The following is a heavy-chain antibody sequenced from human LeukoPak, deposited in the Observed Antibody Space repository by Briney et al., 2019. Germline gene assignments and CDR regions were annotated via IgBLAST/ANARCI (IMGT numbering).Heavy chain of an antibody. CDR3: ARAGYCSSTSCYPDWFDP. CDR1: GGSISSYY. CDR2: IYYSGST. D-gene: IGHD2-2*01. Sequence: ETLSLTCTVSGGSISSYYWSWIRQPPGKGLEWIGYIYYSGSTNYNPSLKSRVTISVDTSKNQFSLKLSSVTAADTAVYYCARAGYCSSTSCYPDWFDPWGQGTLVTVSS. J-gene: IGHJ5*02. V-gene: IGHV4-59*01.